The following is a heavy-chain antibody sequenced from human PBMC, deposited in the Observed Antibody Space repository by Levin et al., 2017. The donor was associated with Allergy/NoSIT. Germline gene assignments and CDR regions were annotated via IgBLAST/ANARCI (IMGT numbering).Heavy chain of an antibody. CDR2: IYYSGGA. CDR3: AKTGSSLWFDT. Sequence: SQTLSLTCTVSGGSFSDYYWSWLRQPPGKGLEWIGYIYYSGGATYNPPLKSLVSISVDTSKNQFSLSLTSVTTADTAVYYCAKTGSSLWFDTWGQGNLVTVSS. J-gene: IGHJ5*02. V-gene: IGHV4-59*01. D-gene: IGHD2-2*01. CDR1: GGSFSDYY.